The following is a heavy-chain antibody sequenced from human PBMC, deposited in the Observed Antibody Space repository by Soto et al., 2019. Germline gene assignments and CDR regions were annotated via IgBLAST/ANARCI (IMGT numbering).Heavy chain of an antibody. CDR1: GYTFTSYG. Sequence: QVQLVQSGAEVKKPGASVKVSCKASGYTFTSYGISWVRQAPGQGLEWMGWISAYNGNTNYAQKLQGRVTMTTDTATSTAYRELGSLRSDDTAVYYCARAQDVPFTSDIVLVPADMSAGSWFDPWGQGTLVTVSS. CDR2: ISAYNGNT. D-gene: IGHD2-2*01. V-gene: IGHV1-18*01. J-gene: IGHJ5*02. CDR3: ARAQDVPFTSDIVLVPADMSAGSWFDP.